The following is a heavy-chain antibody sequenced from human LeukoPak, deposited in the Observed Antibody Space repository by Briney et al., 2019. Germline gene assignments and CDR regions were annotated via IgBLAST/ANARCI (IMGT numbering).Heavy chain of an antibody. CDR1: GGSISSGSYY. D-gene: IGHD5-18*01. V-gene: IGHV4-61*02. CDR3: ARRQLWFHNWFDP. CDR2: IYTSGST. J-gene: IGHJ5*02. Sequence: SETLSLTCTVSGGSISSGSYYWSWIRQPAVKGLEWIGRIYTSGSTNYNPSLKSRVTISVDTSKNQFSLKLSSVTAADTAVYYCARRQLWFHNWFDPWGQGTLVTVSS.